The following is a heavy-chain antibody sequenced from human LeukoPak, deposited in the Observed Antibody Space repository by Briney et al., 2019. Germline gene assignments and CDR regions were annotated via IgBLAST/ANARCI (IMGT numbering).Heavy chain of an antibody. CDR1: GASISGYY. J-gene: IGHJ4*02. D-gene: IGHD2-21*01. CDR3: ARHYSSDPFDY. CDR2: IDYSGST. Sequence: SEALSLTCSVSGASISGYYWSWIRQPPGKGLEWIGYIDYSGSTNHSPSLKSRITISADTSKNQFSLKLTSLTAADTALYFCARHYSSDPFDYWGQGTLVTVSS. V-gene: IGHV4-59*08.